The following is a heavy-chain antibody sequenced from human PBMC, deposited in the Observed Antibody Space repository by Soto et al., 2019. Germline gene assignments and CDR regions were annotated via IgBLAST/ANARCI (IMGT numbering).Heavy chain of an antibody. CDR3: AREAYDYDSSGYYQH. CDR1: GYTFTGYY. V-gene: IGHV1-2*04. D-gene: IGHD3-22*01. J-gene: IGHJ1*01. CDR2: INPNSGGT. Sequence: ASVKVSCKASGYTFTGYYMHWVRQAPGQGLEWMGWINPNSGGTNYAQKFQGWVTMTRDTSISTAYMELSRLRSDDTAVYYCAREAYDYDSSGYYQHWGQGTLVTVSS.